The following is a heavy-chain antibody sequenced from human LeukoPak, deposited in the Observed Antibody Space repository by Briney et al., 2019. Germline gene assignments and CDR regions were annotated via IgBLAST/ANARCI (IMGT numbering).Heavy chain of an antibody. CDR3: AGGRLIVVVPAAIHAFDI. Sequence: SETLSLTCAVYGGSFSGYYWSWIRQPPGKGLEWIGEINHSGSTNYNPSLKSRVTISVDTSKNQFSLKLSSVTAADTAVYYCAGGRLIVVVPAAIHAFDIWGQGTMVTVSS. D-gene: IGHD2-2*01. J-gene: IGHJ3*02. CDR1: GGSFSGYY. V-gene: IGHV4-34*01. CDR2: INHSGST.